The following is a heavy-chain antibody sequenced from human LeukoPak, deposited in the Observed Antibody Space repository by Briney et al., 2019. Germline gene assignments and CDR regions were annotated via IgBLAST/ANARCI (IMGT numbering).Heavy chain of an antibody. CDR2: IYHSGTT. D-gene: IGHD3-22*01. V-gene: IGHV4-38-2*01. CDR3: ARACYFDDSGGYVYFDY. Sequence: PSETLSLTCAVSGYSISSGYYWGWIRQPPGKGLEWIESIYHSGTTYYNPSLKSRVTISVDTSKNQFSLKLTSVTAADTAVYYCARACYFDDSGGYVYFDYWGQGTLVTVSS. CDR1: GYSISSGYY. J-gene: IGHJ4*02.